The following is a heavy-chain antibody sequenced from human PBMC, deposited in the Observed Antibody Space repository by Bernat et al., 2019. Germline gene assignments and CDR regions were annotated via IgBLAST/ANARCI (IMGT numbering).Heavy chain of an antibody. J-gene: IGHJ3*02. CDR2: IYYSGST. CDR3: ERDGAFYQTDAFDI. V-gene: IGHV4-59*01. D-gene: IGHD2-2*01. Sequence: ISSYYWSWIRQPPGKGLEWIGYIYYSGSTNYNPSLKSRVTISVDTSKNQFSLKLSTVTAAYTAVYYCERDGAFYQTDAFDIWG. CDR1: ISSYY.